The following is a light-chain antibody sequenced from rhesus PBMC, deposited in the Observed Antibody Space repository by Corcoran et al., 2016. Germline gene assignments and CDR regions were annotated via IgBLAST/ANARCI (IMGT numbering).Light chain of an antibody. CDR2: PGS. V-gene: IGKV2-64*01. J-gene: IGKJ2*01. CDR1: QSLLHRVGNTY. CDR3: GQGAHLPYP. Sequence: DVVMTQSPLSLSIIPGQPASVSCRSSQSLLHRVGNTYLSGYQQKAGQPPRLLLYPGSNRHSGGPDRFSGSGTREGCTLKISRVEAEDVGVYYCGQGAHLPYPFGQGTTVEI.